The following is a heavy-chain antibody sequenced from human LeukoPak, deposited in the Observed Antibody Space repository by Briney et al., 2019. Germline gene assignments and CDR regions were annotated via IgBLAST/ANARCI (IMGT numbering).Heavy chain of an antibody. Sequence: PGGSLRLSCAASGFTFSGYAMSWVRQAPGKGLEWVSAISGSGDGTYHADSVKGRFTISRDNSKNTLFLQMNSLRAEDTAVYYCAKAGVLTLVRGVIVDYWGQGTLVTVSS. CDR3: AKAGVLTLVRGVIVDY. V-gene: IGHV3-23*01. CDR1: GFTFSGYA. D-gene: IGHD3-10*01. CDR2: ISGSGDGT. J-gene: IGHJ4*02.